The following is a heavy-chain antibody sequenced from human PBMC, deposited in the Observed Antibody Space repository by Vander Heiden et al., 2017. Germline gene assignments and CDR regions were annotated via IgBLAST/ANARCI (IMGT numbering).Heavy chain of an antibody. CDR2: ISYDGSNK. V-gene: IGHV3-30*18. J-gene: IGHJ5*02. Sequence: QVQLVASGGGVVQPGRSLRLSCAASAFTFSSYGMHWFRQAPGKGLEWVAVISYDGSNKYYADSVKGRFTISRDNSKNTLYLQMNSLRAEDTAVYYCAKDLVPVRSQQRRWFDPWGQGTLVTVSS. D-gene: IGHD4-17*01. CDR1: AFTFSSYG. CDR3: AKDLVPVRSQQRRWFDP.